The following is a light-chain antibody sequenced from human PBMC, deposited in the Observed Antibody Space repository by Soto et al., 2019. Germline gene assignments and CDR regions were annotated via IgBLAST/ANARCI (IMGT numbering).Light chain of an antibody. Sequence: DIQMTQSPSTLSTSVGDRVTITCRASQSISSWLAWYPQKPGKAPKLLIYDASSLESGVPSRFSGSGSGTEFTLTISSLQPDDFATYYCQQYNSDSYTFGQGTKVDI. CDR3: QQYNSDSYT. V-gene: IGKV1-5*01. CDR2: DAS. J-gene: IGKJ2*01. CDR1: QSISSW.